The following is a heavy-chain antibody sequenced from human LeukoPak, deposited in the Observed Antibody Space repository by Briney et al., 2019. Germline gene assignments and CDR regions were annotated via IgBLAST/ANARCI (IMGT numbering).Heavy chain of an antibody. CDR1: GFIFNSYT. D-gene: IGHD2/OR15-2a*01. J-gene: IGHJ6*02. Sequence: PGGSLRLSCLASGFIFNSYTMNWVREAPGKGLEWVSTISPVSSYTWYAESVKGRFTISRDNPKNSLYLQMDSLRAEDTAVYYCVRDVSRRIGMDVWGQGTTVTVSS. V-gene: IGHV3-21*01. CDR2: ISPVSSYT. CDR3: VRDVSRRIGMDV.